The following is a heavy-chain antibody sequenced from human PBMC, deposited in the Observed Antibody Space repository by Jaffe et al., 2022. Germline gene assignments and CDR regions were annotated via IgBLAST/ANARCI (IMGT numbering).Heavy chain of an antibody. D-gene: IGHD5-12*01. J-gene: IGHJ4*02. CDR1: GGSISSSY. CDR2: IYYTGYT. V-gene: IGHV4-59*01. CDR3: ARVGYSGYGIDY. Sequence: QVQLQESGPGLVKPSETLSLTCSVSGGSISSSYWSWIRQPPGKGLEWIGYIYYTGYTNYNPSLKSRVTISVDTSKNQFSLRLSSVTAADTAVYYCARVGYSGYGIDYWGQGTLVTVSS.